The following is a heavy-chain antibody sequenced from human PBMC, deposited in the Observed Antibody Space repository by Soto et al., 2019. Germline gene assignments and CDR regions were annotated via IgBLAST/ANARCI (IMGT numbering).Heavy chain of an antibody. V-gene: IGHV1-2*04. D-gene: IGHD2-15*01. CDR3: AREMRTYCSGGSCVSWFDP. CDR2: INPSSGGT. Sequence: ASVKVSFKASGYTFTGYYMHWVRQAPGQGLEWMGWINPSSGGTNYAQKFQGWVTMTRDTSISTAYMELSRLRSDDTAVYYCAREMRTYCSGGSCVSWFDPWGQGTLVTVS. J-gene: IGHJ5*02. CDR1: GYTFTGYY.